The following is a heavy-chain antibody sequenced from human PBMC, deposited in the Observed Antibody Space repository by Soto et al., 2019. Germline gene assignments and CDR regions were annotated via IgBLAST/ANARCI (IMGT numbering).Heavy chain of an antibody. V-gene: IGHV2-5*02. CDR3: AHKALVPFGMDV. CDR1: GFSLTTSGVG. J-gene: IGHJ6*02. CDR2: IYWDDDK. D-gene: IGHD3-10*01. Sequence: QITLKESGPTLVKPTQTLTLTCTFSGFSLTTSGVGVGWIRQPPGKALEWLALIYWDDDKRYSPSLKNILTITKNTSRTHVVLTLIDLDPVDTATYYCAHKALVPFGMDVWGQGTTVTVAS.